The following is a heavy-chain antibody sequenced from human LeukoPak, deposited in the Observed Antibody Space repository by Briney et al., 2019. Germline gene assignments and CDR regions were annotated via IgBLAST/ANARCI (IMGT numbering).Heavy chain of an antibody. CDR2: ISAYNGNT. CDR1: GYTFTSYG. J-gene: IGHJ4*02. D-gene: IGHD3-22*01. Sequence: ASVTVSCKASGYTFTSYGISWVRQAPGQGLEWMGWISAYNGNTNYAQKLQGRVTMTTDTSTSTAYMELSSLRSEDTAVYYCARGNRGDSSGYYYFDYWGQGTLVTVSS. V-gene: IGHV1-18*01. CDR3: ARGNRGDSSGYYYFDY.